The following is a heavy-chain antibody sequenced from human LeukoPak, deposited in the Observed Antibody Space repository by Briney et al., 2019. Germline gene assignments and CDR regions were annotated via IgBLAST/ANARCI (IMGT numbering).Heavy chain of an antibody. CDR1: GGTFSSYA. V-gene: IGHV1-69*01. Sequence: SVKVSCKASGGTFSSYAISWVRQAPGQGLEWMGGIIPIFGTANYAQKFQGRVTITADESTSTAYMELSSLRSEDTDVYYCARGDILTGSWDFDIWGQGTMVTVSS. J-gene: IGHJ3*02. D-gene: IGHD3-9*01. CDR2: IIPIFGTA. CDR3: ARGDILTGSWDFDI.